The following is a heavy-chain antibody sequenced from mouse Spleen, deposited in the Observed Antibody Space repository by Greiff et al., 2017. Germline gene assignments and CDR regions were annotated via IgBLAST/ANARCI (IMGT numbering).Heavy chain of an antibody. Sequence: EVHLVESGGGLVKPGGSLKLSCAASGFTFSSYTMSWVRQTPAKRLEWVATISSGGGNTYYPDSVKGRFTISRDNARNTLYLQMSSLRSEDTAMYYCARTGLAYWGQGTLVTVSA. V-gene: IGHV5-9*04. CDR2: ISSGGGNT. CDR1: GFTFSSYT. CDR3: ARTGLAY. J-gene: IGHJ3*01.